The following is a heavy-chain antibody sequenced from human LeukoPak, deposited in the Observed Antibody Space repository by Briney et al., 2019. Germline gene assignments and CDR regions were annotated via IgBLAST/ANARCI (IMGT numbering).Heavy chain of an antibody. CDR3: AREGDNHSKNPALDY. V-gene: IGHV1-46*01. CDR1: GYTFTSYY. J-gene: IGHJ4*02. Sequence: GASVKVSCKASGYTFTSYYMHWVRQAPGQGLEWMGIIDPSGGSTSYAQKFQGRVTMTRDMSTSTVYMELSSLRSEDTAVYYCAREGDNHSKNPALDYWGQGTLVTVSS. CDR2: IDPSGGST. D-gene: IGHD1-14*01.